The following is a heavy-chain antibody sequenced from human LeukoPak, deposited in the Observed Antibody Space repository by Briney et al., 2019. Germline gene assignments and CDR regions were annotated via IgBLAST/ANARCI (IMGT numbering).Heavy chain of an antibody. J-gene: IGHJ1*01. CDR2: IYYSGST. D-gene: IGHD3-22*01. CDR1: GGSISSGGYY. Sequence: SQTLSLTCTVSGGSISSGGYYWSWIRQHPGKGLEWIGYIYYSGSTYYNPSLKSRVTISVDTSKNQFSLKLSSVTAADTAVYFCASPRGDDSGGYYTWYFHHWGQGILVTVSS. CDR3: ASPRGDDSGGYYTWYFHH. V-gene: IGHV4-31*03.